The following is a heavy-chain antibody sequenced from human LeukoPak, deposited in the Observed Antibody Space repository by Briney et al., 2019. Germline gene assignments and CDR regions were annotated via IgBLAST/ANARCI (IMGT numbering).Heavy chain of an antibody. V-gene: IGHV4-4*07. D-gene: IGHD2-2*01. J-gene: IGHJ4*02. CDR1: GGSISSYY. CDR2: IYTSGST. CDR3: ARAGSYCSSTSCRYFDY. Sequence: SETLSLTCTVSGGSISSYYWSWIRQPAGKGLEWIGRIYTSGSTNYNPSLKSRVTMSLDTSKNQFSLKLSSVTAGDTAVYYCARAGSYCSSTSCRYFDYWGQGTLVTVSS.